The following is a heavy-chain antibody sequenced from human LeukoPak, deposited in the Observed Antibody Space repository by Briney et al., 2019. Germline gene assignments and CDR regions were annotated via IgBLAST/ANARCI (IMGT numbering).Heavy chain of an antibody. J-gene: IGHJ4*02. CDR2: IYPGDSDT. D-gene: IGHD6-6*01. CDR1: GYSFSTYW. Sequence: GESLKISCEGFGYSFSTYWIAWVHQMPGKGLEWMGIIYPGDSDTRYSPSFQGQVTISADKSISTAYLQWTSLKASDTAMYYCAKVYSSSSAFLDSWGQGTLVTVSS. V-gene: IGHV5-51*07. CDR3: AKVYSSSSAFLDS.